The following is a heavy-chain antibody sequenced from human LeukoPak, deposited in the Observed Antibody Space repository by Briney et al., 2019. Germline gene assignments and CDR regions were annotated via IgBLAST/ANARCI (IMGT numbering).Heavy chain of an antibody. CDR2: ISGSGGIT. J-gene: IGHJ4*02. CDR1: GFTFSSYA. CDR3: AKDRGYCSSTRCYNHLGDFDY. V-gene: IGHV3-23*01. Sequence: GGSLRLSCAASGFTFSSYAMSWVRQAPGKGLEWVSGISGSGGITYYADSVKGRFTISRDNSNNTLYLQMNSLRAEDTAVYYCAKDRGYCSSTRCYNHLGDFDYWGQGTLVTVSS. D-gene: IGHD2-2*02.